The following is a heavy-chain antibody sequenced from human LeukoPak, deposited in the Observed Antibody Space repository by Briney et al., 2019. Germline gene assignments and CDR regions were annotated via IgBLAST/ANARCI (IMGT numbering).Heavy chain of an antibody. J-gene: IGHJ4*02. CDR3: ARDFRAIAQPGITGTKYYFDY. V-gene: IGHV1-2*02. CDR1: GYTFTGYY. CDR2: INPNSGGT. Sequence: GASVKVSCKASGYTFTGYYMHWVRQAPGQGLEWMGWINPNSGGTNYAQKFQGRVTMTRDTSISTAYMELSRLRSDDTAVYYCARDFRAIAQPGITGTKYYFDYWGQGTLATVSS. D-gene: IGHD1-7*01.